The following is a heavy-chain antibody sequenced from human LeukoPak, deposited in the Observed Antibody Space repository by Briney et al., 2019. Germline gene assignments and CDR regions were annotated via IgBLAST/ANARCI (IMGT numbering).Heavy chain of an antibody. V-gene: IGHV4-4*07. D-gene: IGHD3-22*01. J-gene: IGHJ2*01. CDR1: GGSISSYY. CDR3: ARHHGTMIVVSPHWHFDL. CDR2: IDPSGST. Sequence: SETLSLTCTVSGGSISSYYWTWIRQPAGKGLEWIGRIDPSGSTNYNPSLKSRVTMSVDTSNNQFSLKLSSVTAADTAVYYCARHHGTMIVVSPHWHFDLWGRGTLVTVSS.